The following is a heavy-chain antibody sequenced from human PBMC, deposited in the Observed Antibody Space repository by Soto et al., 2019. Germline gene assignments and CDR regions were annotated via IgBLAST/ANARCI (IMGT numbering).Heavy chain of an antibody. Sequence: EVQLLESGGGLVQPGGSLRLSCAASGFTFSSYAMSWVRQAPGKGLEWVSAISGSGGSTYYADSVKGRFTISRDNSKNTLYLQMNSLRAEDTAVYYGAKAGEGWLLVYGMDVWGQGTTVTVSS. J-gene: IGHJ6*02. CDR2: ISGSGGST. D-gene: IGHD2-21*02. CDR1: GFTFSSYA. V-gene: IGHV3-23*01. CDR3: AKAGEGWLLVYGMDV.